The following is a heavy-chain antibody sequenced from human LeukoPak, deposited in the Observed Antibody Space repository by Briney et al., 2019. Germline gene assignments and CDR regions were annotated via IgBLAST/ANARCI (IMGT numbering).Heavy chain of an antibody. J-gene: IGHJ4*02. Sequence: SVKVSCKASGGTFSSYAISWVRQAPGQGLEWLGGIIPIFGTANYAQKFQGRVTITADESTSTAYMELSSLRSEDTAVYYCATGNLPDYDILTGYYSYYFDYWGQGTLVTVSS. CDR1: GGTFSSYA. D-gene: IGHD3-9*01. CDR3: ATGNLPDYDILTGYYSYYFDY. V-gene: IGHV1-69*13. CDR2: IIPIFGTA.